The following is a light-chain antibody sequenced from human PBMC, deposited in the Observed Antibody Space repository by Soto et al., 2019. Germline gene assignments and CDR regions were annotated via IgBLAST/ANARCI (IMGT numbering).Light chain of an antibody. CDR2: GVT. Sequence: QSALTQPASVSGSPGQSITISCTGTSSDVGGYNYVSWYQQHPGKAPKLMIYGVTNRPSGVSNRFSGSKSANTASLTISGLQAEDEADYYCSSYASGDTVLFGGGTKVTVL. V-gene: IGLV2-14*01. J-gene: IGLJ2*01. CDR1: SSDVGGYNY. CDR3: SSYASGDTVL.